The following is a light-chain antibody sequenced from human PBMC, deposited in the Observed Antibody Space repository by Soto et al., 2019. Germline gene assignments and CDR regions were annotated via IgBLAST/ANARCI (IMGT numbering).Light chain of an antibody. CDR3: SSYSNIDTRV. CDR1: SSDVGGYNY. Sequence: QSALTQPPSASGSPGQSVTISCTGTSSDVGGYNYVSWYQQHPGKVPKLMVYEVNKRPSGVPDRFAGSKSGNTASLTISGLQAEDEADYYCSSYSNIDTRVFGGGTKLTVL. J-gene: IGLJ3*02. V-gene: IGLV2-8*01. CDR2: EVN.